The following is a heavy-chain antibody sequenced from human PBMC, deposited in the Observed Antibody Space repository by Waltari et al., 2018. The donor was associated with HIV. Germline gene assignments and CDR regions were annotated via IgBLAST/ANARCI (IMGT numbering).Heavy chain of an antibody. J-gene: IGHJ5*02. CDR3: ARHRPRDDFWTGYYFEGRFDL. CDR1: GASISPSTYY. Sequence: LQLQESGPGLVKVSDTLSLTCFGSGASISPSTYYWGWIRQSPGKGLEWIWSIYYSGGTAYNPSLKSRVTISIDTSKNQFSLKLSSVIAADTAVYYCARHRPRDDFWTGYYFEGRFDLWGQGTLITVSS. V-gene: IGHV4-39*01. CDR2: IYYSGGT. D-gene: IGHD3-3*01.